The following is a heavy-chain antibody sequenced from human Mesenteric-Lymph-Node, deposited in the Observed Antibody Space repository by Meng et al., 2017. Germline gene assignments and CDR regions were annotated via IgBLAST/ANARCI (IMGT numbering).Heavy chain of an antibody. D-gene: IGHD5-12*01. J-gene: IGHJ6*02. CDR3: ASLNIVATIWSGYYYYGMDV. CDR1: GYSISSGYY. Sequence: SETLSLTCAVSGYSISSGYYWSWIRQPPGKGLEWIGEINHSGSTNYNPSFMSRVTISVDTSKNQFSLKLSSVTAADTAVYYCASLNIVATIWSGYYYYGMDVWGQGTTVTVSS. CDR2: INHSGST. V-gene: IGHV4-38-2*01.